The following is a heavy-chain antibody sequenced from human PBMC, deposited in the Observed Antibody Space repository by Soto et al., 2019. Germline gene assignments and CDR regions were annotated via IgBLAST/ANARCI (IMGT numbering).Heavy chain of an antibody. CDR3: AKAYDFWSGYFGY. CDR2: ISWNSGSI. J-gene: IGHJ4*02. CDR1: GFTFDDYA. V-gene: IGHV3-9*01. Sequence: EVQLVESGGGLVQPGRSLRLSCAASGFTFDDYAMHWVRQAPGQGLEWVSGISWNSGSIGYADSVKGRFPISRDNAKNSLYLQMNSLRAEETALYYCAKAYDFWSGYFGYWGQGTLVTVSS. D-gene: IGHD3-3*01.